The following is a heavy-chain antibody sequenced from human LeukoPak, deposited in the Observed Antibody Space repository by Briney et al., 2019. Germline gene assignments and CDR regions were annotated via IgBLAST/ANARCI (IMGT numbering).Heavy chain of an antibody. V-gene: IGHV4-34*01. CDR1: GVSFSGYY. CDR3: ARASSPNYGDYVYYYYYYMDV. CDR2: INHSGST. Sequence: SETLSLTCAVYGVSFSGYYWSWIRQPPGKGLEWIGEINHSGSTNYNPSLKSRVTISVDTSKNQFSLKLSSVTAADTAVYYCARASSPNYGDYVYYYYYYMDVWGKGTTVTVSS. D-gene: IGHD4-17*01. J-gene: IGHJ6*03.